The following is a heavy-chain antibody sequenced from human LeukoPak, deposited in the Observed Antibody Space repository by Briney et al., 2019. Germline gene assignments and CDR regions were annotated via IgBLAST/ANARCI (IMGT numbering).Heavy chain of an antibody. J-gene: IGHJ4*02. CDR2: INPSGGST. CDR1: GYTFTSYY. D-gene: IGHD2-21*02. CDR3: AREKELAYCGGDSPGSAFDY. Sequence: ASVKVSCKASGYTFTSYYMHWVRQAPGQGLEWMGIINPSGGSTSYAQKFQGRVTMTRDTSTSTVYMELSSLRSEDTAVYYCAREKELAYCGGDSPGSAFDYWGQGTLVTVSS. V-gene: IGHV1-46*01.